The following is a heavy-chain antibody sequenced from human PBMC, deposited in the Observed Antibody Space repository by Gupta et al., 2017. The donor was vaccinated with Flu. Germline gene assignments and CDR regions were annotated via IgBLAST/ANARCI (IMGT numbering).Heavy chain of an antibody. J-gene: IGHJ5*02. D-gene: IGHD2-15*01. CDR2: ISGHNGNT. V-gene: IGHV1-18*01. Sequence: QVQLVQSGPEVKKPGASVQVSCKASDSSLNNYPFSWVRRAPGQGLEWMGWISGHNGNTVYAQKFQGRLTVTRDTSTSTVFMELRSLTSDATAVDDGAKGGSRILYSELDHWGLGTRGTVSS. CDR1: DSSLNNYP. CDR3: AKGGSRILYSELDH.